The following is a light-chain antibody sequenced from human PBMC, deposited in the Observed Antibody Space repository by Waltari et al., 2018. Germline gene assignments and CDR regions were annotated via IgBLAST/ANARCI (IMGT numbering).Light chain of an antibody. CDR2: DDY. CDR1: SIGDRS. J-gene: IGLJ2*01. V-gene: IGLV3-21*02. CDR3: QVWDSDSDHVV. Sequence: SYVLTQPPSVSVAPGQTARVTCVGNSIGDRSVHWYQQKPGQAPVMVVHDDYNRPSGIPERFSGSNFGNTATLTINRVEAGDEADYYCQVWDSDSDHVVFGGGTRLTVL.